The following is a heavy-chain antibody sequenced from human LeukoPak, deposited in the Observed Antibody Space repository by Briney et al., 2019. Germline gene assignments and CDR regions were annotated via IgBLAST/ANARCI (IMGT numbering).Heavy chain of an antibody. CDR3: AKERYDSSGYFDY. Sequence: QPGRSLRLSCAASGFTFSSYGMHWVRQAPGKGLEWVAVISYDGSNKYYADSVKGRFTISRDNSKNTLYLQMNSLRAEDTAVYYCAKERYDSSGYFDYWGQGTLVTVSS. V-gene: IGHV3-30*18. J-gene: IGHJ4*02. CDR2: ISYDGSNK. D-gene: IGHD3-22*01. CDR1: GFTFSSYG.